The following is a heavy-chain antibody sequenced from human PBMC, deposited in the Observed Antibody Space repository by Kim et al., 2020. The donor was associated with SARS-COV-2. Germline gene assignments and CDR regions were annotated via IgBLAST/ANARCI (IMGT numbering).Heavy chain of an antibody. J-gene: IGHJ6*03. CDR2: INHSGST. CDR1: GGSFSGYY. Sequence: SETLSLTCAVYGGSFSGYYWSWIRQPPGKGLEWIGEINHSGSTNYNPSLKSRVTISVDTSKNQFSLKLSSVTAAYTAVYYCAREEQQLVGYYYYYYMDVWGKGTTVTVAS. CDR3: AREEQQLVGYYYYYYMDV. V-gene: IGHV4-34*01. D-gene: IGHD6-13*01.